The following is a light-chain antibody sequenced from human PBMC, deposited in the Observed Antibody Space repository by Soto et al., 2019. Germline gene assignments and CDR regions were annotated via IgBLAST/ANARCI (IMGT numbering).Light chain of an antibody. CDR2: LDSDGSH. CDR1: SGHSSYA. V-gene: IGLV4-69*01. J-gene: IGLJ2*01. CDR3: QTWGTGIHVV. Sequence: QPVLTQSPSASASLGASVKLTCTLSSGHSSYAIAWHQQQPEKGPRYLMKLDSDGSHTKGDAIPDRFSGSSSGAERYLAISSLQSEDEPDYYCQTWGTGIHVVFGGGTKVTVL.